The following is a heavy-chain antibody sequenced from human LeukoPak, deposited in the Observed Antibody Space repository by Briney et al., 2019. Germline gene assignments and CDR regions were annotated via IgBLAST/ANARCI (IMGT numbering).Heavy chain of an antibody. CDR2: INPNSGGT. CDR3: ARGEDRYDILTGYYRNYFDY. D-gene: IGHD3-9*01. Sequence: ASVKVSCKASGYTFTAYYMHWVRQGPGQGLEWMGWINPNSGGTNYAQKFQGRVTMTRDTSISTAYMELSRLRSDDTAVYYCARGEDRYDILTGYYRNYFDYWGQGTLVTVSS. J-gene: IGHJ4*02. V-gene: IGHV1-2*02. CDR1: GYTFTAYY.